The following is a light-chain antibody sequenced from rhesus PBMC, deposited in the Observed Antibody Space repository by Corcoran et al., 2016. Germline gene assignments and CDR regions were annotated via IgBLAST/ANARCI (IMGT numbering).Light chain of an antibody. CDR1: QGISNY. J-gene: IGKJ2*01. Sequence: DIQMTQSPSSLSASVGDRVTIPCRASQGISNYLAWYQQKPGETPKLLIYAASGLQCGVPSRFSGGGSGTDFTLTISSLQSEDFATYYCQHYYSAPYSFGQGTKVEIK. CDR2: AAS. V-gene: IGKV1-25*02. CDR3: QHYYSAPYS.